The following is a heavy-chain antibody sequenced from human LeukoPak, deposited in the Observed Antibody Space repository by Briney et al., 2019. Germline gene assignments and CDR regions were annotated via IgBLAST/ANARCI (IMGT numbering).Heavy chain of an antibody. Sequence: GGSLRLSCAASGFTFSSYAMSWVRQAPGKGLEWVSAISGSGGTTYYADSVEGRFTISRDNSKNTLYLQMNSLRAEDTAVYYCAKISWSARDYWGQGTLVTVSS. D-gene: IGHD2-15*01. J-gene: IGHJ4*02. CDR3: AKISWSARDY. CDR1: GFTFSSYA. V-gene: IGHV3-23*01. CDR2: ISGSGGTT.